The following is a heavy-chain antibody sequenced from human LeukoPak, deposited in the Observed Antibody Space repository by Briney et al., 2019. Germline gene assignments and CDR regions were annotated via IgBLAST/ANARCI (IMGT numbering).Heavy chain of an antibody. V-gene: IGHV4-39*07. Sequence: PSETLSLTCTVSGGSISSSSYYWGWIRQPPGKGLEWIGSIYYTGSTYYNPSLKSRVTISVDTSKNQFSLKLSSVTAADTAVYYCARARYSSSSEVKVWFDPWGQGTLVTVSS. CDR2: IYYTGST. CDR3: ARARYSSSSEVKVWFDP. J-gene: IGHJ5*02. D-gene: IGHD6-6*01. CDR1: GGSISSSSYY.